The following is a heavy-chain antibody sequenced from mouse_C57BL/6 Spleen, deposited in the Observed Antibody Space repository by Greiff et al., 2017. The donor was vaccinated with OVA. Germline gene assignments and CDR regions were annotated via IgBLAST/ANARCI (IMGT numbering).Heavy chain of an antibody. V-gene: IGHV1-42*01. D-gene: IGHD2-1*01. CDR3: ATYGNYCSGFAY. CDR1: GYSFTGYY. Sequence: EVQLQQSGPELVKPGASVKISCKASGYSFTGYYMNWVKQSPEKSLEWIGEINPSTGGTTYNQKFKAKATLTVDKSSSTAYMQLKSLTSEDSAVYYCATYGNYCSGFAYWGQGTLVTVSA. CDR2: INPSTGGT. J-gene: IGHJ3*01.